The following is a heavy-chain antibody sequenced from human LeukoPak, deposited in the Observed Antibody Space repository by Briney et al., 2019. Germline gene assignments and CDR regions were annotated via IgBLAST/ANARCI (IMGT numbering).Heavy chain of an antibody. Sequence: GASVKVSCKASGYTFTSYYMHWVRQAPGQGLEWMGIINPSGGSTSYAQKFQGRVTMTRDTSTSTVYMELSSLRSEDTAVYYCARGRTRYYDSSGYYRNAAFDIWGQGTMVTVSS. D-gene: IGHD3-22*01. CDR2: INPSGGST. CDR1: GYTFTSYY. CDR3: ARGRTRYYDSSGYYRNAAFDI. J-gene: IGHJ3*02. V-gene: IGHV1-46*01.